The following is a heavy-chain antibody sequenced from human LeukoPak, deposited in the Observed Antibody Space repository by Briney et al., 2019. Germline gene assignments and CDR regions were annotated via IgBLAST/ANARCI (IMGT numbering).Heavy chain of an antibody. D-gene: IGHD3-22*01. CDR1: GFTFRSYW. Sequence: GGSLRLSCAASGFTFRSYWMHWVRQAPGKGLVWVSRIKTDGSSTNYADPVKGRFTISRDNAKNTLYLQLNALRAEDTAVYFCARESYSSGSYYFDYWGQGTLVTVSS. J-gene: IGHJ4*02. CDR2: IKTDGSST. CDR3: ARESYSSGSYYFDY. V-gene: IGHV3-74*01.